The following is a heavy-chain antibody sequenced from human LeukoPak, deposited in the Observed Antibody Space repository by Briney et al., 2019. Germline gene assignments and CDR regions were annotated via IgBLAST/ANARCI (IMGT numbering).Heavy chain of an antibody. Sequence: SETPSLTCTVSGGSISSYYWSWIRQPPGKGLEWIGYIYYSGSTNYNPSLKSRVTISVDTSKNQFSLKLSSVTAADTAVYYCARTSIIATPYYFDYWGQGTLVTVSS. D-gene: IGHD1-26*01. V-gene: IGHV4-59*01. CDR1: GGSISSYY. J-gene: IGHJ4*02. CDR3: ARTSIIATPYYFDY. CDR2: IYYSGST.